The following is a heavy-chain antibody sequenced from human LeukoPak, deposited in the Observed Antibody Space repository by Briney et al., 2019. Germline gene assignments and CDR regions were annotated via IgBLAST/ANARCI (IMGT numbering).Heavy chain of an antibody. V-gene: IGHV1-69*01. CDR1: GGTFSSYA. CDR3: ARDGYCSSTSCYANY. D-gene: IGHD2-2*03. CDR2: VIPIFGTA. J-gene: IGHJ4*02. Sequence: SVKVSCKVSGGTFSSYAISWVRQAPGQGLEWMGGVIPIFGTANYAQKFQGRVTITADESTSTAYMELSSLRSEDTAVYYCARDGYCSSTSCYANYWGQGTLVTVSS.